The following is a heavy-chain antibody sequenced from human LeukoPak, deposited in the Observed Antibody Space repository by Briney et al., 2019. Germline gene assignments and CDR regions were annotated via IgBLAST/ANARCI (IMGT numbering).Heavy chain of an antibody. V-gene: IGHV3-23*01. Sequence: QTGGSLRLSCAASGFTFSIYAMSWLRQAPGKGLEWVSSISGSGGSTFYADSEKGRLTISRDNSKNTLYLQMNSLRAEDTAVYYCATSTKEMATIIGGSYYFDYWGQGTLVTVSS. CDR1: GFTFSIYA. CDR2: ISGSGGST. CDR3: ATSTKEMATIIGGSYYFDY. D-gene: IGHD5-24*01. J-gene: IGHJ4*02.